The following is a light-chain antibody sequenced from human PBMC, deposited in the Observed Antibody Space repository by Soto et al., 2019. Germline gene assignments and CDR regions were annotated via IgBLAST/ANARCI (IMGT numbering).Light chain of an antibody. CDR2: SNN. Sequence: QPVLTQPPSASGTPGQRVTISCSGSSSNIGSNTVNWYQQLPGTAPQLLIYSNNQRPSGVPDRFSGYKSGTSASLAISGLHAEDEADYYCAAWDDSLNGVVFGGGTQLTVL. CDR3: AAWDDSLNGVV. V-gene: IGLV1-44*01. J-gene: IGLJ2*01. CDR1: SSNIGSNT.